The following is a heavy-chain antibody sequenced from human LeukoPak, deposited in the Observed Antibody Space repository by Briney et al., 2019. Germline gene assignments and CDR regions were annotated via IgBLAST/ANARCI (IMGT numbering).Heavy chain of an antibody. CDR2: IYYTGSA. V-gene: IGHV4-39*01. Sequence: SETLSLTCTVTGGSISSSSYYSGWIRQPPGKGLEWIGSIYYTGSAYYNPSLKSRVTMSVDTSKNQFSLRLSSVTAADTAVYSCARHPERYSYFDYWGQGTLVTVFS. D-gene: IGHD5-18*01. CDR1: GGSISSSSYY. CDR3: ARHPERYSYFDY. J-gene: IGHJ4*02.